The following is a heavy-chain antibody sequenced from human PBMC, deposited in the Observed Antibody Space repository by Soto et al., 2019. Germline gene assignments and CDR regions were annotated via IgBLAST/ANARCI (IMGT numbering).Heavy chain of an antibody. CDR1: GYAFTTYG. CDR3: ARGRYGDY. V-gene: IGHV1-18*01. D-gene: IGHD1-1*01. CDR2: ISAHNGNT. J-gene: IGHJ4*02. Sequence: QVHLVQSGAEVKKPGASVKVSCQASGYAFTTYGITWVRQAPGQGLEWMGWISAHNGNTIYAQKLQGRVTVTRDTSTSTAYMELRSLRSDDTAMYYCARGRYGDYWGQGALVTVSS.